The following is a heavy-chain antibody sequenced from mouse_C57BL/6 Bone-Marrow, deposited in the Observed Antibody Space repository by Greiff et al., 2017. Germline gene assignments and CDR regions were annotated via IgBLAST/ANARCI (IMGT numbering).Heavy chain of an antibody. J-gene: IGHJ1*03. CDR2: IDPETGGT. CDR3: TRYYDGWYFDV. CDR1: GYTFTDYE. D-gene: IGHD1-1*01. V-gene: IGHV1-15*01. Sequence: QVQLKPSGAELVRPGASVTLSCKASGYTFTDYEMHWVKQTPVHGLEWIGAIDPETGGTAYNQQFKGKAILTADNSSSTAYMEHRSLTSEDTADYYCTRYYDGWYFDVWGTGTTVTVSS.